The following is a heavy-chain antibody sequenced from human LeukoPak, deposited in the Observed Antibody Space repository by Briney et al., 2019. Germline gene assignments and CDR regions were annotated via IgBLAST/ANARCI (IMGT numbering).Heavy chain of an antibody. CDR3: ARGQSDFDY. Sequence: GGSLRLSCAASGFTFGDYYISWIRQAPGKGLEWVSYISSSGGTIYYADSVKGRFTISRDNAKNSLYLQMNSLRAEDTAVYYCARGQSDFDYWGQGTLVTVSS. J-gene: IGHJ4*02. V-gene: IGHV3-11*01. CDR2: ISSSGGTI. CDR1: GFTFGDYY.